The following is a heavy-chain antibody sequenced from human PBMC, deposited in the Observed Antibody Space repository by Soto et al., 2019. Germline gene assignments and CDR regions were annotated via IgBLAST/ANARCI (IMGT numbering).Heavy chain of an antibody. J-gene: IGHJ6*02. Sequence: GGSLRLSCAASGFTFSSYAMHWVRQASGKGLEWVALISYDGYSKWYADAVKGRFTISRDNSNNTLFLEMNSLRPDDTAVYFCAAIREVDVWGQGTTVTVSS. CDR2: ISYDGYSK. CDR1: GFTFSSYA. V-gene: IGHV3-30*03. D-gene: IGHD1-26*01. CDR3: AAIREVDV.